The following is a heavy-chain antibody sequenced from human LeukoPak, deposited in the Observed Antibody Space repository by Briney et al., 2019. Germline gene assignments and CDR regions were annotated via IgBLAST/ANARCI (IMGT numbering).Heavy chain of an antibody. Sequence: PGGSLRLSCAASGFTFSSYWMSWVRQAPGKGLEWVANIKHDGSEKYYVDSVKGRFTISRDNAKNSLYLQMNSLRAEDTAMYYCARDKLFGSRGVACDFWGQGTLVTVSS. V-gene: IGHV3-7*01. CDR2: IKHDGSEK. D-gene: IGHD2-15*01. J-gene: IGHJ4*02. CDR3: ARDKLFGSRGVACDF. CDR1: GFTFSSYW.